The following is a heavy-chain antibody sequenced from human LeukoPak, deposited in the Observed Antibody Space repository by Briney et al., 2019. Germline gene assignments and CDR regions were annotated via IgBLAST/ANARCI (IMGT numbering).Heavy chain of an antibody. D-gene: IGHD2-2*02. J-gene: IGHJ5*02. CDR3: AREDGIVVVPAAINWFDP. Sequence: GASVKVSCKASGGTFSSYAMHWVRQAPGQGLEWMGWINPNSGGTNYAQKFQGRVTMTRDTSISTAYMELSRLRSDDTAVYYCAREDGIVVVPAAINWFDPWGQGTLVTVSS. CDR1: GGTFSSYA. CDR2: INPNSGGT. V-gene: IGHV1-2*02.